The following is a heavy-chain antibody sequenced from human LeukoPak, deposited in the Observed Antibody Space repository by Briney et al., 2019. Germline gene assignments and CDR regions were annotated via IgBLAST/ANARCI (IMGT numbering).Heavy chain of an antibody. Sequence: SVPVSCKCSGYIFFNYGISGVRPAPGQGVEWMGWISAYNGNTNYAQKLQGRVTMTTDTSTTTAYMEVRSLGSDDTAVYYGARSCSSTSCYVPFDPWGQETLVTVSS. CDR1: GYIFFNYG. CDR3: ARSCSSTSCYVPFDP. D-gene: IGHD2-2*01. CDR2: ISAYNGNT. V-gene: IGHV1-18*01. J-gene: IGHJ5*02.